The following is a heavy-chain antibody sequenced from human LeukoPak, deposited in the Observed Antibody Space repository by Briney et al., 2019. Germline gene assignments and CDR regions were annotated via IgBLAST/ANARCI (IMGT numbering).Heavy chain of an antibody. CDR3: VRGSTGAFDP. Sequence: SETLSLTSTVSADSITNHYWSWIRQPPGKGLEWIGYIYYSGSSNYNPSLKSRVTMSVDTSKNQFSLKLSSVTAADTAVYYCVRGSTGAFDPWGQGTLVTVSS. V-gene: IGHV4-59*11. CDR2: IYYSGSS. D-gene: IGHD1-1*01. J-gene: IGHJ5*02. CDR1: ADSITNHY.